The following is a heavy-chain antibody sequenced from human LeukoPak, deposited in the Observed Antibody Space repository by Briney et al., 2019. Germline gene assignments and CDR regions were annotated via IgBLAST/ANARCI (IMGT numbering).Heavy chain of an antibody. D-gene: IGHD1-26*01. CDR3: ARDLSYGFDY. CDR2: IKTDGSST. V-gene: IGHV3-74*01. J-gene: IGHJ4*02. CDR1: GFTFSSYW. Sequence: PGGSLRLSCAASGFTFSSYWMHWVRQAPGKGLVWVSRIKTDGSSTTYADSVKGRFTISRDNAKNTLYLQMISLRAEDTAVYYCARDLSYGFDYWGQGTLVTVS.